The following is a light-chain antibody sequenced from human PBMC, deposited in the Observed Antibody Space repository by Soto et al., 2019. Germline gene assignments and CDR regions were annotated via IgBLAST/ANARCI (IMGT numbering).Light chain of an antibody. CDR1: QSISSW. CDR2: DAS. CDR3: QQYNSYLYT. Sequence: DIQMTQSPSTLSASVGDRVTITCRASQSISSWLAWYQQKPGKAPKLLIYDASSLESGVPSRFSGSGSGTEFTLTISRLQPDDFATYYCQQYNSYLYTFGQGTKLEIK. V-gene: IGKV1-5*01. J-gene: IGKJ2*01.